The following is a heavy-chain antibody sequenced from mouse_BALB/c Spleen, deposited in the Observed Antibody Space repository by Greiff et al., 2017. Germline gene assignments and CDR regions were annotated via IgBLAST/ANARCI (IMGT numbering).Heavy chain of an antibody. CDR1: GFTFSSYA. CDR3: TRGGKPWFAD. V-gene: IGHV5-6-4*01. CDR2: ISSGGSYT. J-gene: IGHJ3*01. Sequence: DVMLVESGGRLVKPGGSLKLSCAASGFTFSSYAMSWVRQTPEKRLEWVATISSGGSYTYYPDSVKGRFTISRDNAKNTRYLQMSSLKSEDTAMYYCTRGGKPWFADWGKGTLVTVSA.